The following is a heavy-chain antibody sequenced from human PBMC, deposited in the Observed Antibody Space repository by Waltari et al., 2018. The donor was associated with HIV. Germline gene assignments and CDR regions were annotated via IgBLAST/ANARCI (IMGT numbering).Heavy chain of an antibody. CDR1: GTSFTGHS. D-gene: IGHD3-10*01. CDR2: VNHGGTT. V-gene: IGHV4-34*02. Sequence: QVQLQQLGAGLLKPSETLPLTCAVYGTSFTGHSWTWLRQPPVKGLEWVGEVNHGGTTNYNPALKSRVTISVDTSNNHFSLKLNSVTAADTAVYFCASGLSSGKSVDYWGQGTLVTVSS. J-gene: IGHJ4*02. CDR3: ASGLSSGKSVDY.